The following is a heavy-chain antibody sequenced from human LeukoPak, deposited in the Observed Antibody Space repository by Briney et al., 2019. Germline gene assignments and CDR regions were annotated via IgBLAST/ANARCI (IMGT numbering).Heavy chain of an antibody. CDR2: IYYSGST. CDR3: ARAVRELLFNYYYYMDV. J-gene: IGHJ6*03. D-gene: IGHD1-26*01. V-gene: IGHV4-39*07. CDR1: GGSISSSSYY. Sequence: PSETLSLTCTVSGGSISSSSYYWGWIRQPPGKGLEWIGSIYYSGSTYYNPSLKSRVTISVDTSKNQFSLKLSSVTAADTAVYYCARAVRELLFNYYYYMDVWGKGTTVTISS.